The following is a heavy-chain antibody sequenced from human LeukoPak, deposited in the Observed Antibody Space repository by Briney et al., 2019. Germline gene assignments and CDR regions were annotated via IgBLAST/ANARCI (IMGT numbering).Heavy chain of an antibody. V-gene: IGHV4-59*02. Sequence: SETLSLTCTVSGGSVSVYYWSWIRQPPGKGLEWIGYIYYSGSANYNPSLKSRVTISVDTSKNQFSLKLSSVTAADTAVYYCASTERCSTTCPLDYWGQGTLVTVSS. CDR1: GGSVSVYY. CDR2: IYYSGSA. J-gene: IGHJ4*02. CDR3: ASTERCSTTCPLDY. D-gene: IGHD2-2*01.